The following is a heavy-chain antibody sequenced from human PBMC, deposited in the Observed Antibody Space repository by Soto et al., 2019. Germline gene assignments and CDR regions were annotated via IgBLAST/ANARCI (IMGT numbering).Heavy chain of an antibody. CDR3: ARGIICLKXRPQPRSILFHYTALFRSQH. CDR1: RFTLSDHY. V-gene: IGHV3-72*01. J-gene: IGHJ1*01. CDR2: TRNKANSYTT. D-gene: IGHD2-2*02. Sequence: HPGGSVRISSTASRFTLSDHYMDCVRQAPGKVLESVCRTRNKANSYTTEYAASVKGRFTVSRDDSKNSLYLQMNSLQTEDTAVYYCARGIICLKXRPQPRSILFHYTALFRSQH.